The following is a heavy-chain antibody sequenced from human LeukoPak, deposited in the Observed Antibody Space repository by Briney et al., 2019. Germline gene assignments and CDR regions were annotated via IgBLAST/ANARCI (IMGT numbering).Heavy chain of an antibody. CDR1: GGSISSHY. J-gene: IGHJ3*02. V-gene: IGHV4-59*11. CDR3: ARDYGDYSKDAFDI. D-gene: IGHD4-17*01. CDR2: INYSGST. Sequence: SETLSLTCTVSGGSISSHYWSWIRQPPGKGLEWIGYINYSGSTNYNPSLKSRVTISVDTSKNQFSLKLSSVTAADTAVYYCARDYGDYSKDAFDIWGQGTMVTVSS.